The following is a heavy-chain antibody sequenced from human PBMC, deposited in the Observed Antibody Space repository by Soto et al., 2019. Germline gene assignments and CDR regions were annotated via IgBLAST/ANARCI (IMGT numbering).Heavy chain of an antibody. V-gene: IGHV1-69*13. CDR3: APLVVTAMSTALVWFDP. D-gene: IGHD2-21*02. CDR2: IIPIFGTA. J-gene: IGHJ5*02. CDR1: GGTFSSYA. Sequence: SVKVSCKASGGTFSSYAISWVRQAPGQGLEWMGGIIPIFGTANYAQKFQGRVTITADESTSTAYMELSSLRSEDTAVYYCAPLVVTAMSTALVWFDPWGQGTLVTVSS.